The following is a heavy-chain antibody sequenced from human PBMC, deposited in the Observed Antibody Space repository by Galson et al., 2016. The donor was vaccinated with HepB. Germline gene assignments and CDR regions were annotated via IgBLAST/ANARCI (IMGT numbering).Heavy chain of an antibody. CDR2: ISVASDKT. V-gene: IGHV3-23*01. CDR3: VQVGDATAS. CDR1: GLTFINYV. J-gene: IGHJ4*02. Sequence: SLRLSCAASGLTFINYVMGWVRQAPGKGLEWVSGISVASDKTYDADSVKGRFTISRDNSKSTLYLQMSSLRTEDTAVYYCVQVGDATASWGQGTLVTVSS. D-gene: IGHD3-16*01.